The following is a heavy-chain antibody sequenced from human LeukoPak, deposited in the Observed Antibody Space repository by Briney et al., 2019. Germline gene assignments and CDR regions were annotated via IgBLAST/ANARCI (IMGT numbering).Heavy chain of an antibody. D-gene: IGHD3-10*01. CDR1: GFTFSSHA. V-gene: IGHV3-48*04. CDR3: ARSQARAVRGVIIPYDAFDI. Sequence: HPGGSLRLSCEVSGFTFSSHAMNWVRRAPGKGLEWISYISSSSSTIYYADSVKGRFTISRDNAKNSLYLQMNSLRAEDTAVYYCARSQARAVRGVIIPYDAFDIWGQGTMVTVSS. CDR2: ISSSSSTI. J-gene: IGHJ3*02.